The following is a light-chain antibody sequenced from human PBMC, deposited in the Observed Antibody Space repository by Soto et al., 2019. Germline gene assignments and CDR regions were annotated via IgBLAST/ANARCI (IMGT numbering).Light chain of an antibody. CDR3: QQSYSTPRT. CDR1: QSISTF. Sequence: DLQMTQSPSSLSASVGDRVTITCRASQSISTFLNWYQQKPGKAPNLLIYGASSLQGGVPSRFSGGGSGTHFTLTISSVQPEDFATYYCQQSYSTPRTFGPGSKVEFK. J-gene: IGKJ3*01. CDR2: GAS. V-gene: IGKV1-39*01.